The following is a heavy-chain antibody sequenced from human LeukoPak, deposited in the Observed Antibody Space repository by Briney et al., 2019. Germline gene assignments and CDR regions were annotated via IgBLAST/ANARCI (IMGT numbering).Heavy chain of an antibody. J-gene: IGHJ6*03. Sequence: SVKVSCKASGGTFSSYAISWVRQAPGQGLEWMGGIIPIFGTANYAQKFQGRVTITADKSTSTAYMELSSLRSEDTAVYYCARGHKKVLLWFGELLSFYYYYMDVWGKGTTVTISS. V-gene: IGHV1-69*06. CDR3: ARGHKKVLLWFGELLSFYYYYMDV. CDR2: IIPIFGTA. D-gene: IGHD3-10*01. CDR1: GGTFSSYA.